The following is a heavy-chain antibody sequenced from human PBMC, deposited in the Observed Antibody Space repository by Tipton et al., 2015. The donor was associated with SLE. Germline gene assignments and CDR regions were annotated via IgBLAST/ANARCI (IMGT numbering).Heavy chain of an antibody. D-gene: IGHD4-17*01. V-gene: IGHV4-59*08. CDR3: ARQAVTTGSSYYYGMDV. J-gene: IGHJ6*02. CDR1: GGSISSYY. CDR2: FKYSVST. Sequence: TLSLTCTVSGGSISSYYWSWIRQPPGKGLEWIGYFKYSVSTNYNPSLNNRVTISVDTSKNQFSLKLSSVTAADTAVYYCARQAVTTGSSYYYGMDVWGQGTTVTVSS.